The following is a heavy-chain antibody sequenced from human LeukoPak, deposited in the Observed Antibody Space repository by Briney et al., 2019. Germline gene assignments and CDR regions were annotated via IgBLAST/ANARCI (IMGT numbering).Heavy chain of an antibody. CDR3: ARDPRDFLYYMDV. CDR1: GFTFSSYA. J-gene: IGHJ6*03. Sequence: GGSLRLSCAASGFTFSSYAMSWVRQAPGKGLKWVSSISSSSSYIYYADSVKGRFTISRDNAKNSLYLQMNSLRAEDTAVYYCARDPRDFLYYMDVWGKGTTVTVSS. V-gene: IGHV3-21*01. D-gene: IGHD5-24*01. CDR2: ISSSSSYI.